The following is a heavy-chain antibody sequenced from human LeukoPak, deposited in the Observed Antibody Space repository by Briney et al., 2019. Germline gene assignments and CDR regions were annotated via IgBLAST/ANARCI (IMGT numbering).Heavy chain of an antibody. CDR3: ARYDQGYYDFWSGYYPLLYYYYGMDV. J-gene: IGHJ6*02. CDR2: ISSSISTI. CDR1: GFTFSSYS. D-gene: IGHD3-3*01. V-gene: IGHV3-48*02. Sequence: GGSLRLSCAASGFTFSSYSMNWVRQAPGKGLEWVSYISSSISTIYYADSVKGRFTISRDNAKNSLYLQMNSLRDEDTAVYYCARYDQGYYDFWSGYYPLLYYYYGMDVWGQGTTVTVSS.